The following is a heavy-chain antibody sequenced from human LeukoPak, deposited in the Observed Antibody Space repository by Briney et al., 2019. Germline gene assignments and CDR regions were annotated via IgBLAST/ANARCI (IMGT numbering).Heavy chain of an antibody. Sequence: ASVKVSCKVSGYTLTELSMHWVRQAPGKGLEWMGGFDPEDGETIYAQKFQGRVTMTEDTSTSTAYMELRSLRSDDTAVYYCARGREQQLVPDYFDYWGQGTLVTVSS. D-gene: IGHD6-13*01. J-gene: IGHJ4*02. CDR2: FDPEDGET. CDR1: GYTLTELS. V-gene: IGHV1-24*01. CDR3: ARGREQQLVPDYFDY.